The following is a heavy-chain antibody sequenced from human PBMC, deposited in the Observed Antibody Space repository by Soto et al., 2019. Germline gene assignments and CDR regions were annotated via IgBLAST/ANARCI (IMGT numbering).Heavy chain of an antibody. CDR3: ARRGVSSYYSNY. CDR1: GGSISRYY. CDR2: IYYSGST. J-gene: IGHJ4*02. D-gene: IGHD2-15*01. V-gene: IGHV4-59*04. Sequence: TLETLSLTRPVSGGSISRYYRNWNPQPPGKGLEWIGYIYYSGSTYYNLSLKSRVTISVDTSKNQFSLKLSSVTAADTAVYYCARRGVSSYYSNYWGLGTLVTVSS.